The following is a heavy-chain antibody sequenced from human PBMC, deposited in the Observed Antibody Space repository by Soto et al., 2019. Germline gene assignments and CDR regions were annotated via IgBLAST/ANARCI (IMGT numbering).Heavy chain of an antibody. CDR3: ARTYGDTSNYNWFDP. CDR2: IYYSGST. CDR1: GGSISSYY. V-gene: IGHV4-59*01. J-gene: IGHJ5*02. Sequence: PSETLSLTCTVSGGSISSYYWSWIRQPPGKGLEWIGYIYYSGSTNYNPSLKSRVTISVDTSKNQFSLKLSSVTAADTAVYYCARTYGDTSNYNWFDPWGQGTLVTVSS. D-gene: IGHD4-17*01.